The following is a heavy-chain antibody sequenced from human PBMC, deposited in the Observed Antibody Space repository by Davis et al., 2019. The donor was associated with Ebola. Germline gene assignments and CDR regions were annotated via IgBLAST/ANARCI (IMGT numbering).Heavy chain of an antibody. CDR1: GGSISSYY. J-gene: IGHJ5*02. D-gene: IGHD2-15*01. V-gene: IGHV4-59*12. CDR3: ARVIVVPNWFDP. CDR2: IYYSGST. Sequence: MPSETLSLTCTVSGGSISSYYWSWIRQPPGKGLDWIGYIYYSGSTNYNPSLKSRVTISVDTSKNQFSLKLSSVTAADTAVYYCARVIVVPNWFDPWGQGTLVTVSS.